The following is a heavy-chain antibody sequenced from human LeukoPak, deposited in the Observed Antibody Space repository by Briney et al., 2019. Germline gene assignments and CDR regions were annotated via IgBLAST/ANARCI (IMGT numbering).Heavy chain of an antibody. D-gene: IGHD3-10*01. J-gene: IGHJ4*02. V-gene: IGHV4-59*01. Sequence: SETLSLTCTVSGGSISSYYWSWIRQPPGKGLEWIGYIYYSGSTNYNPSLKSRVTISVDTSKNQFSLRLSSVTAADTAVYYCARDSGSFDYWGQGTLVTVSS. CDR3: ARDSGSFDY. CDR2: IYYSGST. CDR1: GGSISSYY.